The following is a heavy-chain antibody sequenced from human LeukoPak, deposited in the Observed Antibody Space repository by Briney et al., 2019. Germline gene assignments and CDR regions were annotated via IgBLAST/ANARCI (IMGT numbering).Heavy chain of an antibody. CDR2: IKEDGSVK. CDR3: ARNEN. CDR1: GFTFSDYW. Sequence: GGSLRLSCAASGFTFSDYWMSWMRQAPGKGLEWVANIKEDGSVKHYVDSVKGRFTISRDNAKNTLYLEMNSLRVEDTAIYYCARNENWGQGSPVTVSS. J-gene: IGHJ4*02. V-gene: IGHV3-7*01.